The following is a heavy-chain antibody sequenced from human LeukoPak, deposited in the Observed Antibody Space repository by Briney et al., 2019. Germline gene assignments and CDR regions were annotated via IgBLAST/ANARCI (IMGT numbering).Heavy chain of an antibody. Sequence: PSETLSLTCTVSGGSISSSSYYWGWIRQPPGKGLEWIGSIYYSGSTYYNPSLKSRVTISVDTSKNQFSLKLSSVTAADTAVYYCARHSRYCSSTSCYGFDYWGQGTLVTASS. V-gene: IGHV4-39*01. J-gene: IGHJ4*02. D-gene: IGHD2-2*01. CDR1: GGSISSSSYY. CDR2: IYYSGST. CDR3: ARHSRYCSSTSCYGFDY.